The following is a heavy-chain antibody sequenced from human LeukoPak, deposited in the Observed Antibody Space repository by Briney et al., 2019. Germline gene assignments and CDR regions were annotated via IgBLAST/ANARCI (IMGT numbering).Heavy chain of an antibody. Sequence: GGSLRLSCAASGFTVSSNYMSWVRQAPGKGLEWVSVIYSGGSTYYADSVKGRFIISRDNSKNTVYLQMNSLRAEDTAVYYCARLNVITGTYYWGQGTLVTVSS. CDR1: GFTVSSNY. CDR2: IYSGGST. CDR3: ARLNVITGTYY. V-gene: IGHV3-66*01. J-gene: IGHJ4*02. D-gene: IGHD1-7*01.